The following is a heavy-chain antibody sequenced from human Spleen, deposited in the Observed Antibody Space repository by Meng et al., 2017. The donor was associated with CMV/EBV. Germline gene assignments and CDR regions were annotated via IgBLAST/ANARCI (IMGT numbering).Heavy chain of an antibody. CDR2: IWYDASNK. J-gene: IGHJ6*02. CDR3: ARLGFCNGGSCYPTPYGMDV. Sequence: GESLKISCAASGFTFSRYGMHWVRQAPGKGLEWVAVIWYDASNKYYADSVKGRFTISRDNSKKTLYLQMNSLRVEDTAVYYCARLGFCNGGSCYPTPYGMDVWGQGTTVTVSS. D-gene: IGHD2-15*01. CDR1: GFTFSRYG. V-gene: IGHV3-33*01.